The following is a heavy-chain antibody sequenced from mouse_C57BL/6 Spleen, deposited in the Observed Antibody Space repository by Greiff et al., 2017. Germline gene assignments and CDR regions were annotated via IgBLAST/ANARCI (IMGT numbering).Heavy chain of an antibody. D-gene: IGHD1-1*02. CDR3: ARGGLWWYFDV. Sequence: VQLQQSGPELVKPGASVKMSCKASGYTFTDYYMHWVKQSHGKSLEWIGYINPNNGGTSYNQKFKGKATLTVNKSSSTAYMELRSLTSEDSAVYYCARGGLWWYFDVWGTGTTVTVSS. J-gene: IGHJ1*03. V-gene: IGHV1-22*01. CDR1: GYTFTDYY. CDR2: INPNNGGT.